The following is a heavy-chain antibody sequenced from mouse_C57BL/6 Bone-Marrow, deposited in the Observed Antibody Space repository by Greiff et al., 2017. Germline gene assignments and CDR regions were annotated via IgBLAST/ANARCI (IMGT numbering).Heavy chain of an antibody. CDR2: IHPNSGST. D-gene: IGHD2-12*01. V-gene: IGHV1-64*01. Sequence: VQLQQPGAELVKPGASVKLSCTASGYTFTGYWMHWVKQRPGQGLEWIGMIHPNSGSTNYNEKFKSKATLTVYKSSSTAYLQLSSLTSEDSAVYYCAREGRHGRGWGQGTTLTVSS. CDR1: GYTFTGYW. J-gene: IGHJ2*01. CDR3: AREGRHGRG.